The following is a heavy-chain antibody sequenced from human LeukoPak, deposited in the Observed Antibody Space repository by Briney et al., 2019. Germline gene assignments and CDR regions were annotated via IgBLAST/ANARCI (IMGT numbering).Heavy chain of an antibody. Sequence: GGSLRLSCAASGNYWMHWVRQAPGKGLVWVSHINSDGSWTSYADSVKGRFTISRDNSKNMLYLQMNSLRAEDTAIYYCTKKRLNRLGFYYGIDVWGQGTTVTVSS. V-gene: IGHV3-74*01. CDR1: GNYW. D-gene: IGHD4-17*01. CDR2: INSDGSWT. CDR3: TKKRLNRLGFYYGIDV. J-gene: IGHJ6*02.